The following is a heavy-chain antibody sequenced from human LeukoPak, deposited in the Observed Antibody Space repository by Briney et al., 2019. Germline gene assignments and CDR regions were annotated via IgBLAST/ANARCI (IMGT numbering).Heavy chain of an antibody. Sequence: ASVKVSCKASGYTFTNYYIHWVRQAPGQGLEWMGLINPSGGRTSYAQKFQGRVTMPRDTSTSTVYMELSSLRSEDTAVYYCARDSSGLLRYSFVDYWGQGTLVTVSS. CDR1: GYTFTNYY. D-gene: IGHD3-9*01. J-gene: IGHJ4*02. V-gene: IGHV1-46*01. CDR2: INPSGGRT. CDR3: ARDSSGLLRYSFVDY.